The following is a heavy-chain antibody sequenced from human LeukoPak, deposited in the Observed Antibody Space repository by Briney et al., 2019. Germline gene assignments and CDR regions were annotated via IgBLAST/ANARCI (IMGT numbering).Heavy chain of an antibody. CDR1: GYSFTSCW. Sequence: ESLKISCKGSGYSFTSCWIGWVRQMPGKGLEWMGIIYPGDSGTRFSPSFQGHVTISADKSISTVHLQWSSLKASDTAMYYCARSGYISSWTHFDYWGQGTLVTVSS. CDR3: ARSGYISSWTHFDY. V-gene: IGHV5-51*01. D-gene: IGHD6-13*01. CDR2: IYPGDSGT. J-gene: IGHJ4*02.